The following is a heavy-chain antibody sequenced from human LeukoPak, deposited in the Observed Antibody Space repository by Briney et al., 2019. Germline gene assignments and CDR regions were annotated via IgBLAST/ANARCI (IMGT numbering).Heavy chain of an antibody. CDR1: GGSISTSS. CDR3: TRGSIAYYYMDV. D-gene: IGHD3-22*01. J-gene: IGHJ6*03. CDR2: IHYSGST. Sequence: SETLSLTCTVSGGSISTSSWSWIRHPPGKDLEWLGYIHYSGSTYYHPSLKSRVAISVDTSKNQISLNLSSVTAADTAVYYCTRGSIAYYYMDVWGKGTTVTISS. V-gene: IGHV4-59*01.